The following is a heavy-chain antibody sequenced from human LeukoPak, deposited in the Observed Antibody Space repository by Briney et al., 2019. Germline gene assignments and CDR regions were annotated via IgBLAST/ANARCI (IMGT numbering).Heavy chain of an antibody. J-gene: IGHJ4*02. Sequence: GGSLRLSCAASGFTFSSYWMSWVRQAPGKGLEWVANIKQDGSEKYYVDSVKGRFTISRDNAKNSLYLKMNSLRAEDTAVYYCARDVDYYDSSGYSDYWGQGTLVTVSS. D-gene: IGHD3-22*01. CDR1: GFTFSSYW. V-gene: IGHV3-7*01. CDR3: ARDVDYYDSSGYSDY. CDR2: IKQDGSEK.